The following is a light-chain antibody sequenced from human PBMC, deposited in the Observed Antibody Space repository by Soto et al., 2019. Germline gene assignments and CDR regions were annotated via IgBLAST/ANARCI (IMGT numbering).Light chain of an antibody. Sequence: EIVLTQSPATLSLSPGERAILSCRASESIRTFLAWYQQKPGQAPRLLIYGASSRATGIPTRFSGSGSGADFALTISNLQPEDVAVYYCQHYYNSWTFGQGTQVEIK. CDR3: QHYYNSWT. CDR2: GAS. V-gene: IGKV3-11*01. J-gene: IGKJ1*01. CDR1: ESIRTF.